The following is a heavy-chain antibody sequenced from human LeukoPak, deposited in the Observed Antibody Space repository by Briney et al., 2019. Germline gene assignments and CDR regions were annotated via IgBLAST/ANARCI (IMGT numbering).Heavy chain of an antibody. CDR1: GFTFSSYS. J-gene: IGHJ4*02. CDR2: ISSSSSYI. V-gene: IGHV3-21*01. D-gene: IGHD3-16*02. CDR3: ASEMVRLGELSRDY. Sequence: PGGSLRLSCAASGFTFSSYSMNWVRQAPGKGLEWVSSISSSSSYIYYADSVKGPFTISRDNAKNSLYLQMDSLRAEDTAVYYCASEMVRLGELSRDYWGQGTLVTVSS.